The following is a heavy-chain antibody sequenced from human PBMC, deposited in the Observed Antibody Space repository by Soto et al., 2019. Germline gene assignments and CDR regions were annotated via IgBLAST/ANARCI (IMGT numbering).Heavy chain of an antibody. D-gene: IGHD3-16*01. V-gene: IGHV4-59*01. CDR3: GRLLGVGRDWFDP. CDR1: GGSISSYY. CDR2: IYYSGST. J-gene: IGHJ5*02. Sequence: SETLSLTCTVSGGSISSYYWSWIRQPPGKGLEWIGYIYYSGSTNYNPSLKSRVTISVDTSKNQFSLKLSSVTAAHTAVYYCGRLLGVGRDWFDPWGQGTLVTVSS.